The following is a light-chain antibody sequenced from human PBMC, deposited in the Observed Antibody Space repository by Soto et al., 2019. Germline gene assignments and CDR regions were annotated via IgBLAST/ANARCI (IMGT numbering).Light chain of an antibody. CDR2: AAS. J-gene: IGKJ1*01. CDR1: QGISSY. CDR3: QQSYSTWT. V-gene: IGKV1-8*01. Sequence: AIRMTQSPSSFSASTGDRVTITCRASQGISSYLAWYQQKPGKAPKLLIYAASSLQSGVPSRFSGSGSGTDFTLTISSLQPEDFATYYCQQSYSTWTFGQGTKVDIK.